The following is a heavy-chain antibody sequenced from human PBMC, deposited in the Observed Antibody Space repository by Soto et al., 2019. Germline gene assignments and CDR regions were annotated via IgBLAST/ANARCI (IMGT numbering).Heavy chain of an antibody. CDR2: IYSGGST. Sequence: EVQLVETGGGLIQPGGSLRLSCAASGFTVSSNYMSWVRQAPGKGLEWVSVIYSGGSTYYADSVKGRFTISRDNSKNTLYLQMNSLRAEDTAVYYCARDRPQLQGFWRGYYTRDYYYGMDVWGQGTTVTVSS. D-gene: IGHD3-3*01. V-gene: IGHV3-53*02. J-gene: IGHJ6*02. CDR3: ARDRPQLQGFWRGYYTRDYYYGMDV. CDR1: GFTVSSNY.